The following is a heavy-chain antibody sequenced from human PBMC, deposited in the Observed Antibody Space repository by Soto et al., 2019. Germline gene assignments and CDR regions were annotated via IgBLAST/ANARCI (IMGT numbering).Heavy chain of an antibody. CDR3: AKRFSGYGELAY. D-gene: IGHD4-17*01. CDR1: GFTFSSYA. Sequence: GGSLRLSCAASGFTFSSYAMIWVRQAPGKGLEWVSAISGSGGSTYYADSVKGRFTISRDNSKNTLYLQMNSLRAEDTAVYYCAKRFSGYGELAYWVQGTLVTVSS. CDR2: ISGSGGST. J-gene: IGHJ4*02. V-gene: IGHV3-23*01.